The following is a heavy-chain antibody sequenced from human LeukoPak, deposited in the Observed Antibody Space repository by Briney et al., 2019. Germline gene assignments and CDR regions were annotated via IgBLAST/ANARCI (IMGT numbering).Heavy chain of an antibody. CDR2: IYSGGST. J-gene: IGHJ6*03. D-gene: IGHD3-22*01. CDR3: ARDAYYYDSSGARHYYYMDV. Sequence: GGSLRLSCAASGFTVSSNYMSWVRQAPGKGLEWVSVIYSGGSTYYADSVKGRFTISRDNSKNTLYLQMNSRRAEDTAVYYCARDAYYYDSSGARHYYYMDVWGKGTTVTISS. V-gene: IGHV3-66*01. CDR1: GFTVSSNY.